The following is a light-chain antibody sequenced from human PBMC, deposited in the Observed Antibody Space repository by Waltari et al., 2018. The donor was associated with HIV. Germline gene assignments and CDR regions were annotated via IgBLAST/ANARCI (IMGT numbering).Light chain of an antibody. Sequence: QSALTQPASVSGSPGQSITISCTATSSDVATYNLVSWYQQHPGKAPKVMIYPVTKRPSGVSNRFSGSKSDNTASLTISGLQAEDEADYYCCSYAGTGTYVFGTGTKVTVL. CDR2: PVT. J-gene: IGLJ1*01. V-gene: IGLV2-23*02. CDR1: SSDVATYNL. CDR3: CSYAGTGTYV.